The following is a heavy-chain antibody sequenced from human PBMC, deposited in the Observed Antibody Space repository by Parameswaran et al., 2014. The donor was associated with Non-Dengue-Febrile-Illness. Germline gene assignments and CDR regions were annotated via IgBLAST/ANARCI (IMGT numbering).Heavy chain of an antibody. D-gene: IGHD3-3*01. V-gene: IGHV3-48*03. CDR3: ARSYYDFWSGYSRWDY. Sequence: VRQAPGKGLEWVSYISSSGSTIYYADSVKGRFTISRDNAKNSLYLQMNSLRAEDTAVYYCARSYYDFWSGYSRWDYWGQGTLVTVSS. J-gene: IGHJ4*02. CDR2: ISSSGSTI.